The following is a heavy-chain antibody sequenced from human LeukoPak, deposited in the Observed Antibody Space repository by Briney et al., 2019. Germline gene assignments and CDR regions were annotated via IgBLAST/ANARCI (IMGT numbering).Heavy chain of an antibody. J-gene: IGHJ4*02. CDR1: GGSISSYY. V-gene: IGHV4-59*01. CDR2: IYYSGST. Sequence: SETLSLTCTVSGGSISSYYWSWIRRPPGKGLEWIGYIYYSGSTNYNPSLKSRVTISVDTSKNQFSLKLSSVTAADTAVYYCARGEDDYGDYVHDYWGQGTLVTVSS. D-gene: IGHD4-17*01. CDR3: ARGEDDYGDYVHDY.